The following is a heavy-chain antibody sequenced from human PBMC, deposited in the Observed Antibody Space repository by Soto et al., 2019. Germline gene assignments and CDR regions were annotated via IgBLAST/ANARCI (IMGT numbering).Heavy chain of an antibody. CDR2: ISGSGGST. CDR1: GFTFSSYA. Sequence: GGSLRLSCAASGFTFSSYAMSWVRQAPGKGLEWVSAISGSGGSTYYADSVKGRFTISRDNSKNTLYLQMNSLRAEDTAVYYCAKVFCSSTSCYPGKYYFDYWGQGTLVTVSS. CDR3: AKVFCSSTSCYPGKYYFDY. D-gene: IGHD2-2*01. J-gene: IGHJ4*02. V-gene: IGHV3-23*01.